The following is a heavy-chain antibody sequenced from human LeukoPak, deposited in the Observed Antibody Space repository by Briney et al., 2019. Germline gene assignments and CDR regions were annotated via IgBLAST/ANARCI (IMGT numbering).Heavy chain of an antibody. J-gene: IGHJ3*02. D-gene: IGHD3-22*01. V-gene: IGHV3-7*01. CDR3: ARATYYYDSSGYYPSTPDAFDI. Sequence: GGSLRLSCAASGFTFSSYWMSWVRQAPGKGLEWAANIKQDGSEKYYVDSVKGRFTISRDNAKNSLYLQMNSLRAEDTAVYYCARATYYYDSSGYYPSTPDAFDIWGQGTMVTVSS. CDR2: IKQDGSEK. CDR1: GFTFSSYW.